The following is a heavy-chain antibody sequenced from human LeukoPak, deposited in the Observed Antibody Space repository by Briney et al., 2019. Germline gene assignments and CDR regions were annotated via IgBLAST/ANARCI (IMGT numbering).Heavy chain of an antibody. CDR2: ISPHKGNT. CDR1: GYSFSNHG. Sequence: ASVKVSCKGSGYSFSNHGITWVRQAPGQGLEWIGWISPHKGNTNYQQRLQGRLIMTTDASTSTAYMELRDLRSDDTALYFCVRLLGDSRGYYPRSFYIDSWGQGILVSVSS. D-gene: IGHD3-22*01. J-gene: IGHJ4*02. CDR3: VRLLGDSRGYYPRSFYIDS. V-gene: IGHV1-18*01.